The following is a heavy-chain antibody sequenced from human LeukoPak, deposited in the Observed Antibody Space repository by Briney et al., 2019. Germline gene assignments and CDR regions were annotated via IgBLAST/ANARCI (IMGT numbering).Heavy chain of an antibody. J-gene: IGHJ4*02. CDR1: GGSISSYY. V-gene: IGHV4-59*08. Sequence: PSEALSLTCTVSGGSISSYYWSWIRQPPGKGLEWIGYIYYSGSTNYNPSLKSRVTISVDTSKNQFSLKLSSVTAADTAVYYCARGITAIKYYFDYWGQGTLVTVSS. CDR2: IYYSGST. CDR3: ARGITAIKYYFDY. D-gene: IGHD2-2*02.